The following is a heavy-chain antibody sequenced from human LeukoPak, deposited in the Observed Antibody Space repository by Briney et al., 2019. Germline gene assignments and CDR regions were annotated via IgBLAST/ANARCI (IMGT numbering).Heavy chain of an antibody. J-gene: IGHJ5*02. CDR1: GYTFTDYY. D-gene: IGHD2-2*01. CDR3: TREARVGNWFDP. CDR2: INPDNGGT. Sequence: AASVKVSCRASGYTFTDYYIHWVRQAPGQGLERMGWINPDNGGTNYAQKFQGRVTMTRDTSIRTVYMDLSRLRSDDTAVFYCTREARVGNWFDPWGQGTQVTVSS. V-gene: IGHV1-2*02.